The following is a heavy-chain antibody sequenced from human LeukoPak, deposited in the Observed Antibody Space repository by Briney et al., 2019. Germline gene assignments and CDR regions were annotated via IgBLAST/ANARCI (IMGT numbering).Heavy chain of an antibody. CDR1: GFTFSGYG. CDR3: AKSGLHDWIQLWFDY. J-gene: IGHJ4*02. V-gene: IGHV3-30*02. Sequence: PGGSLRLSCAASGFTFSGYGMHWVRQAPGKGLEWVAFIRYDGSNKYYADSVKGRFTISGDNSKNTLYLQMNSLRAEDTAVYYCAKSGLHDWIQLWFDYWGQGTLVTVSS. CDR2: IRYDGSNK. D-gene: IGHD5-18*01.